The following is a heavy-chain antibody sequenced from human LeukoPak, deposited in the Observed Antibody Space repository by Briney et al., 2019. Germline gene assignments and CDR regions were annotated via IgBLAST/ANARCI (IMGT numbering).Heavy chain of an antibody. V-gene: IGHV3-30*03. CDR2: ISYDGSNK. D-gene: IGHD3-10*01. J-gene: IGHJ6*03. Sequence: PGGSLRLSCAASGFTFSSYGMHWVRQAPGKGLEWVAVISYDGSNKYCADSVKGRFTISRDNAKNSLYLQMNSLRAEDTAVYYCASADDGSGSSYYYYYYMDVWGKGTTVTVSS. CDR3: ASADDGSGSSYYYYYYMDV. CDR1: GFTFSSYG.